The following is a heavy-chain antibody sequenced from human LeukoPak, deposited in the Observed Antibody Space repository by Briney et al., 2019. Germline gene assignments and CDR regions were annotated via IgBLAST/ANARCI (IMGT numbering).Heavy chain of an antibody. D-gene: IGHD4-17*01. CDR3: ARGYGDFRVEGRYFHS. Sequence: SETLSLTCTVSDGSITNYDWSWVRQPPGKGLEFIGHVHYSGTANYNPSLRSRVTISIGTSKKHFFLKLKSVTAADTAVYYCARGYGDFRVEGRYFHSWGQGTLVTVS. J-gene: IGHJ4*02. CDR1: DGSITNYD. CDR2: VHYSGTA. V-gene: IGHV4-59*01.